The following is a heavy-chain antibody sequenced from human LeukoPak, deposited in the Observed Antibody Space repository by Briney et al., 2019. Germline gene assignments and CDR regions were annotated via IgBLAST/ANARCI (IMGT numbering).Heavy chain of an antibody. Sequence: ASVKVSCKASGYTFTSYGISWVRQAPGQGPEWMGWISAYNGNTNYAQKLQGRVTMTTDTSTSTAYMELRSLRSDDTAVYYCARGGRKRSGGPQFDYWGQGTLVTVSS. CDR3: ARGGRKRSGGPQFDY. CDR2: ISAYNGNT. CDR1: GYTFTSYG. V-gene: IGHV1-18*01. J-gene: IGHJ4*02. D-gene: IGHD6-19*01.